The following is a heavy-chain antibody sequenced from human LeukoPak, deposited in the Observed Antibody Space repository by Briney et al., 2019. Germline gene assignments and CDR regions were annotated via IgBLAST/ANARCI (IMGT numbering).Heavy chain of an antibody. CDR2: IYYSGST. CDR3: ARVSPNYYYGMDV. V-gene: IGHV4-61*01. J-gene: IGHJ6*02. CDR1: GGSVRSGSYY. Sequence: SETLSLTCTVSGGSVRSGSYYWSWVRQPPGKGLEWIGYIYYSGSTNYNPSLKSRVTISVDTSKNQFSLKLSSVTAADTAVYYCARVSPNYYYGMDVWGQGTTVTVSS.